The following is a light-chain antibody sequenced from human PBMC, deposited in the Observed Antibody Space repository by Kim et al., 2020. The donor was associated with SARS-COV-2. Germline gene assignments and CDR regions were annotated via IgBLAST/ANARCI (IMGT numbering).Light chain of an antibody. Sequence: SASVGDRVTITCRASQSITNYLNWYQQKPGKAPKLLIDAASSLQSGVPSRFSGSGSGTEFTLTISSLQREDFATYYCQQSYRTPYTSGQGTKLEI. V-gene: IGKV1-39*01. CDR3: QQSYRTPYT. CDR1: QSITNY. CDR2: AAS. J-gene: IGKJ2*01.